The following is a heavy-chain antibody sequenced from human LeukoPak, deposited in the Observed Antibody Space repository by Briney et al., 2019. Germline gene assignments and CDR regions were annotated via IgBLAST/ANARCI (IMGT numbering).Heavy chain of an antibody. V-gene: IGHV4-34*01. CDR3: ARGRSGYYGSGSQIDY. Sequence: PSETLSLTCAVYGVSFSGYYWSWIRQPPGKGLEWIGEINHSGSTNYNPSLKSRVTISVDTNKNQFSPKLSSVTATDTDVCYCARGRSGYYGSGSQIDYWGQGTLVTVSS. CDR2: INHSGST. D-gene: IGHD3-10*01. J-gene: IGHJ4*02. CDR1: GVSFSGYY.